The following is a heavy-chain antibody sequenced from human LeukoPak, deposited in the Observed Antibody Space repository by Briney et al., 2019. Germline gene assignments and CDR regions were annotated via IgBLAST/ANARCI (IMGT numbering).Heavy chain of an antibody. CDR1: GGTFSSYA. CDR2: IIPIFGTA. J-gene: IGHJ6*03. Sequence: SVKVSCKASGGTFSSYAISWVRQAPGQGLEWMGGIIPIFGTANYGQKFQGRVTITADESTSTAYMELSSLRSEDTAVYYCARAQDMVRGVTSVYYYYYMDVWGKGTTVTVSS. CDR3: ARAQDMVRGVTSVYYYYYMDV. D-gene: IGHD3-10*01. V-gene: IGHV1-69*13.